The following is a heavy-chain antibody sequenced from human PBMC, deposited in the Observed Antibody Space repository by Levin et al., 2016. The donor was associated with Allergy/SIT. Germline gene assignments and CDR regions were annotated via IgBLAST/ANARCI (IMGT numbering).Heavy chain of an antibody. D-gene: IGHD3-9*01. Sequence: ASVKVSCKASGYTFTSYGISWVRQAPGQGLEWMGWISAYNGNTNYAQKLQGRVTMTTDTSTSTAYMELRSLRSDDTAVYYCARDYDTWPFEPSAFDIWGQGTMVTVSS. CDR1: GYTFTSYG. CDR3: ARDYDTWPFEPSAFDI. J-gene: IGHJ3*02. CDR2: ISAYNGNT. V-gene: IGHV1-18*01.